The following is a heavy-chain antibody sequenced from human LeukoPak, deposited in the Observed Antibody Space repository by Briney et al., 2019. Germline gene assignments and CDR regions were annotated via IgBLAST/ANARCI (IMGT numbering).Heavy chain of an antibody. CDR1: GYTFSGYY. CDR2: IIPNSGGA. CDR3: AREGTSGSYLAYFDY. Sequence: AASVKVSCKASGYTFSGYYMHWVRQAPGQGLEWMGWIIPNSGGANYAQKFQGRVTMTRDTSISTAYMELSRLRSDDTAVYYCAREGTSGSYLAYFDYWGQGTLVTVSS. D-gene: IGHD1-26*01. J-gene: IGHJ4*02. V-gene: IGHV1-2*02.